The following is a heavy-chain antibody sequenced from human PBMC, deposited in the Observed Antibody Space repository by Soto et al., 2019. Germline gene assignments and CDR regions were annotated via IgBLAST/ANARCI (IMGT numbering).Heavy chain of an antibody. J-gene: IGHJ4*02. V-gene: IGHV4-39*01. Sequence: QLQLQESGPGLVKPSETLSLTCTVSGGSISSSSYYWGWIRQPPGKGLEWIGSIYYSGSTYYNPSLKSRVTISVDTSKTQFSLKLSSVTAADTAVYYCARHLGWGSYGKPLAYWGQGTLVTVSS. CDR1: GGSISSSSYY. CDR3: ARHLGWGSYGKPLAY. CDR2: IYYSGST. D-gene: IGHD5-18*01.